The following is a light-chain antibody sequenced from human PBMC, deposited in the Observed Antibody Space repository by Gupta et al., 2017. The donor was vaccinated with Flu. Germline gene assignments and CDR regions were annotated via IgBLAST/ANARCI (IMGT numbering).Light chain of an antibody. CDR1: QTLLYSNGYNY. CDR2: LGS. J-gene: IGKJ1*01. V-gene: IGKV2-28*01. Sequence: DTVETPSPLSLSVTPGEPAPISCRSSQTLLYSNGYNYLDWYVQKPGQPPRLLIYLGSNRASGVPDRFSGSGSGTTFTLKITRGEAEDVGIYYCMQALHTPQTFGQGTKVEVK. CDR3: MQALHTPQT.